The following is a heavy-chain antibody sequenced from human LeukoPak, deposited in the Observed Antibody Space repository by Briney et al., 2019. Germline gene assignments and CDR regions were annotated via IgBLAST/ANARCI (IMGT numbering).Heavy chain of an antibody. CDR3: ARDDDFDDYDRRRYINSLDY. CDR2: MSSSGDLI. D-gene: IGHD3-22*01. CDR1: GFTFSNYG. V-gene: IGHV3-33*08. J-gene: IGHJ4*02. Sequence: SGRSLRLSCAASGFTFSNYGMHWVRQAPGKGLEWVAVMSSSGDLIHYADSVKGRFTISRDNSKNTLYLQMNTLRAEDSAVYYCARDDDFDDYDRRRYINSLDYWGQGTLVTVSS.